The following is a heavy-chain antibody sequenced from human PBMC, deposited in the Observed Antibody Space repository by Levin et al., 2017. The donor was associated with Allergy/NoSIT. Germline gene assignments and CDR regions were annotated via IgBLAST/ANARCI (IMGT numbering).Heavy chain of an antibody. Sequence: GESLKISCSASGFTFSSYAMHWVRQAPGKGLEYVSAISSNGGSTYYADSVKGRFTISRDNSKNTLYLQMSSLRAEDTAVYYCVKDLASYSSSWYYFDYWGQGTLVTVSS. D-gene: IGHD6-13*01. CDR2: ISSNGGST. J-gene: IGHJ4*02. CDR3: VKDLASYSSSWYYFDY. CDR1: GFTFSSYA. V-gene: IGHV3-64D*06.